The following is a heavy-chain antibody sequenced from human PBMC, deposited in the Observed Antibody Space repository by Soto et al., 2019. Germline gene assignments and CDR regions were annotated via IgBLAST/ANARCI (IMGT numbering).Heavy chain of an antibody. Sequence: VKVSCKASGYTFTSNGISWVRQAPGQGLEWMGWISAYNGNTNYAQKLQGRVTMTTDTSTSTAYMELRSLRSDDTAVYYCARLAVRKYWFDPWGQGTLVTVSS. V-gene: IGHV1-18*01. CDR1: GYTFTSNG. D-gene: IGHD6-19*01. CDR3: ARLAVRKYWFDP. J-gene: IGHJ5*02. CDR2: ISAYNGNT.